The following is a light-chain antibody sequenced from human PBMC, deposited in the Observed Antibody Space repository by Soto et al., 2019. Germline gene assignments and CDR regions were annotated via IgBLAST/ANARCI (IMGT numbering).Light chain of an antibody. Sequence: EIVLTQSPGTLSLSPGERATLSCRASQTVSSTYLAWYQQKPGQAPRLLIYGTFNRATGIPDRVSGSGSGTDFTLTISRLEPEDFAVYFCQQYGSSTITFGQGTRLEIK. CDR3: QQYGSSTIT. CDR2: GTF. V-gene: IGKV3-20*01. CDR1: QTVSSTY. J-gene: IGKJ5*01.